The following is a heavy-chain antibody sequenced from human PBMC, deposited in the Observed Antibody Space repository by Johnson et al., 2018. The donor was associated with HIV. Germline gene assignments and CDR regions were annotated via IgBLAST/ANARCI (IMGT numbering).Heavy chain of an antibody. V-gene: IGHV3-9*01. CDR3: AKGIPKGYDSSGYQDAFDI. CDR2: ISWNSGII. D-gene: IGHD3-22*01. J-gene: IGHJ3*02. Sequence: VQLVESGGGLVQPGRSLRLSCAASGFTFDDYAMHWVRQAPGKGLEWVSGISWNSGIISSADSVKGRFTISSDHAKNSLYLQMYSLRAEDTALYYCAKGIPKGYDSSGYQDAFDIWGQGTMVTVSS. CDR1: GFTFDDYA.